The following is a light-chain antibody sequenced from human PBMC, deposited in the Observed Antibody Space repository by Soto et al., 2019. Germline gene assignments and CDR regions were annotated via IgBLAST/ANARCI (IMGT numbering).Light chain of an antibody. CDR2: GAS. CDR1: QSVSSSY. CDR3: QQYGSSPPYT. J-gene: IGKJ2*01. V-gene: IGKV3-20*01. Sequence: EIVLTQSPGTLSLSPGERSTLSCRASQSVSSSYLAWYQQKPGQAPRLLIYGASSRATGIPDRFSGSGSGTDFTLTIIRLEPEDFAVYYCQQYGSSPPYTFGQGTKLESK.